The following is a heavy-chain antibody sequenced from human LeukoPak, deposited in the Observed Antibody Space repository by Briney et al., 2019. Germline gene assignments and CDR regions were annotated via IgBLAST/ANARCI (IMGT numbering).Heavy chain of an antibody. CDR1: GFTFSSYA. CDR3: ARDAAYYDSSGYPDY. D-gene: IGHD3-22*01. J-gene: IGHJ4*02. CDR2: ISYDGSNK. Sequence: GGSLRLSCAASGFTFSSYAMHWVRQAPGKGLEWVAVISYDGSNKYYADSVKGRFTISRDNSKNTLYLQMNSLRAEGTAVYYCARDAAYYDSSGYPDYWGQGTLVTVSS. V-gene: IGHV3-30-3*01.